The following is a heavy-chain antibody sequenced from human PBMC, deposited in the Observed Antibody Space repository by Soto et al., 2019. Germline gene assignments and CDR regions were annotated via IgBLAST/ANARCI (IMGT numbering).Heavy chain of an antibody. CDR2: IYSGGST. CDR1: GFTVSSNY. J-gene: IGHJ6*03. CDR3: AARRYCSGGSCYSPYYYYMDV. V-gene: IGHV3-53*04. D-gene: IGHD2-15*01. Sequence: GGSLRLSCAASGFTVSSNYMSWVRQAPGKGLEWVSVIYSGGSTYYADSVKGRFTISRQNSKNTLYLQMNSLRAEDTAVYYCAARRYCSGGSCYSPYYYYMDVWGKGTTVTVSS.